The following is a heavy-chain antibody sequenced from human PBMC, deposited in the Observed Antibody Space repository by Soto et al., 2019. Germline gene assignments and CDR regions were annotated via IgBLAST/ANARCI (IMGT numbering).Heavy chain of an antibody. Sequence: EVQLVESGGGLVKPGGSLRLSCAASGFTFSSYSMNWVRQAPGKGLEWVSSISSSSSYIYYADSVKGRFTISRDNAKNSRYLQMNSLRAEDTAVYYCAILSYGDYDDAFDIWGQGTMVTVSS. V-gene: IGHV3-21*01. J-gene: IGHJ3*02. CDR2: ISSSSSYI. CDR3: AILSYGDYDDAFDI. D-gene: IGHD4-17*01. CDR1: GFTFSSYS.